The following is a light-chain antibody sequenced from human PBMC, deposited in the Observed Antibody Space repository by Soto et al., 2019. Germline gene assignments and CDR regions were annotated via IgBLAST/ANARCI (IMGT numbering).Light chain of an antibody. CDR3: KSYDSSLSGSV. Sequence: QSVLTQPPSVSGAPGQRVTISCTGSSSNIGAVYDVHWYQQLPGTAPKLLIYGNSNRPSGVPDRFSGSKSGTSASLAITGLQAEDEADYYCKSYDSSLSGSVFGGGTKLTVL. CDR1: SSNIGAVYD. CDR2: GNS. J-gene: IGLJ2*01. V-gene: IGLV1-40*01.